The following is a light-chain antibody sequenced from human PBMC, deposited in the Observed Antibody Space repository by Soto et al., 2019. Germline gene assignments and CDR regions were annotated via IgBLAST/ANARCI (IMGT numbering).Light chain of an antibody. J-gene: IGLJ1*01. CDR3: AAWDDSLSGYV. Sequence: QSVLTQPPSASGTPGQRGTISCSGSSSNIGSKYVYWYQQLPGTAPKLLIYRNNKRPSGVPDRFSGSKSGPSASLAISGLRAEDDADYYCAAWDDSLSGYVFGTVTKLSVL. CDR1: SSNIGSKY. V-gene: IGLV1-47*01. CDR2: RNN.